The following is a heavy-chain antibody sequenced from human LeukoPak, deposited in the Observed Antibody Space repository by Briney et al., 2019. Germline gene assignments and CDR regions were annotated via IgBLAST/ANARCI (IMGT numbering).Heavy chain of an antibody. CDR3: ARTTPGYSSSWYGPDAFDI. Sequence: GGSLRLSCAASGFTVSSNYMSWVRQAPGKELERVSVIYSGGSTYCADSVKGRFTISRDNAKNTLYLQMNSLRAEDTAVYYCARTTPGYSSSWYGPDAFDIWGQGTMVTVSS. V-gene: IGHV3-53*01. D-gene: IGHD6-13*01. J-gene: IGHJ3*02. CDR2: IYSGGST. CDR1: GFTVSSNY.